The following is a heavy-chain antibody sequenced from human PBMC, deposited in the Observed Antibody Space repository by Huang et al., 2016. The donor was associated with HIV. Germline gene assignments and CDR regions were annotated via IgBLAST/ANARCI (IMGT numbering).Heavy chain of an antibody. CDR3: AAHGRIVGIPAAPLRFDP. CDR1: GGSISSSSYY. V-gene: IGHV4-39*01. CDR2: IYTSATT. D-gene: IGHD6-13*01. Sequence: QLQLQESGPGLVKPSETLSLTCTVSGGSISSSSYYGGWIRQPPGKGLEWMGSIYTSATTYYNPSLKSLVTISLDTSRTQFSLKLSSVTAADTAVYYCAAHGRIVGIPAAPLRFDPWGQGTLVTVSS. J-gene: IGHJ5*02.